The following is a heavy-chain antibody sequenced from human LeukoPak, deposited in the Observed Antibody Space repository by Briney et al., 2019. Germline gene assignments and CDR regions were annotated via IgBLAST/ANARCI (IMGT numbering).Heavy chain of an antibody. V-gene: IGHV3-66*01. CDR3: ARDGVWATFDY. CDR2: IYSGGTT. D-gene: IGHD2-8*01. Sequence: GGSLRLSCAASGFTVSDDYMSWVRQAPGKGPEWVSVIYSGGTTDYADSVKGRFTISRDNSKNTLYLQMNSLRAEDAAVYYCARDGVWATFDYWGQRTLVTVSS. J-gene: IGHJ4*02. CDR1: GFTVSDDY.